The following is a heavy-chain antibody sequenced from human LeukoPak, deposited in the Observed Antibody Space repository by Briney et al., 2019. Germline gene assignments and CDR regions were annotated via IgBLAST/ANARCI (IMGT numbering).Heavy chain of an antibody. Sequence: GASVKVSCKASGYTFTGYYMHWVRQAPGQGLEWMGWINPNSGGTNYAQKFQGRVTMTRDTSISTAYMELSRLRSDDTAVYYCARAYYYDSSGYYDYYFDYWGQGTLVTVSS. V-gene: IGHV1-2*02. J-gene: IGHJ4*02. CDR3: ARAYYYDSSGYYDYYFDY. CDR2: INPNSGGT. D-gene: IGHD3-22*01. CDR1: GYTFTGYY.